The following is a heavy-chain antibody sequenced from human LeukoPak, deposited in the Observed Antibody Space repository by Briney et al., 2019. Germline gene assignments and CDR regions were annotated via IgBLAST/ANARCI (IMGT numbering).Heavy chain of an antibody. D-gene: IGHD2-8*01. V-gene: IGHV3-30*01. Sequence: GRSLRLSCAASGFTFSSYAMHWVRQAPGKGLEWVAVISYDGSNKYYADSVKGRFTISRDNSKNTLYLQMNSLRAEDTAVYYCARVYCTNGVCSSPFDYWGQGTLVTVSS. CDR2: ISYDGSNK. J-gene: IGHJ4*02. CDR1: GFTFSSYA. CDR3: ARVYCTNGVCSSPFDY.